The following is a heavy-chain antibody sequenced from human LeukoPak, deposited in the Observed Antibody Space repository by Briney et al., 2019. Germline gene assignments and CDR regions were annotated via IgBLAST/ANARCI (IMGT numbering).Heavy chain of an antibody. D-gene: IGHD6-19*01. CDR1: GFTFSSYG. Sequence: GGSLRLSCAASGFTFSSYGMSWVRQAPGKGLEWVSAISGSGGSTYYADSVKGRFTISRDNSKNTLYLQMNSLRAEDTAGYYCARRSGIAVAGAFDYWGQGTLVTVSS. CDR2: ISGSGGST. CDR3: ARRSGIAVAGAFDY. J-gene: IGHJ4*02. V-gene: IGHV3-23*01.